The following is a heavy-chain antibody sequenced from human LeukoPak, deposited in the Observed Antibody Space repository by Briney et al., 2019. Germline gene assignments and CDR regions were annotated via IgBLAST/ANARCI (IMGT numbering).Heavy chain of an antibody. V-gene: IGHV3-30*04. Sequence: GGSLRLSCAASGFTFSSYAMHWVRQAPGKGLEWVAVISYDGSNKYYADSVKGRFTISRDNSKNTLYLQMNSLRAEDTAVYYCARVSGYITMVRGYYMDVWGKGTTVTVSS. D-gene: IGHD3-10*01. J-gene: IGHJ6*03. CDR1: GFTFSSYA. CDR3: ARVSGYITMVRGYYMDV. CDR2: ISYDGSNK.